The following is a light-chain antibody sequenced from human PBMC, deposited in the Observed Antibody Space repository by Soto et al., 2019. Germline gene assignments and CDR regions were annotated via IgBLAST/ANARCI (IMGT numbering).Light chain of an antibody. V-gene: IGKV3-20*01. CDR1: QSVNNNY. CDR2: GAS. Sequence: EIVLTQSPCTLSLSPGERATLSCRASQSVNNNYLAWYQQKPGQAPRLLIYGASRRATGIPDRFSGSGSETDFTLTISRLEPEDFAVYSCQQYGSSPLTFGGGTKVEIK. J-gene: IGKJ4*01. CDR3: QQYGSSPLT.